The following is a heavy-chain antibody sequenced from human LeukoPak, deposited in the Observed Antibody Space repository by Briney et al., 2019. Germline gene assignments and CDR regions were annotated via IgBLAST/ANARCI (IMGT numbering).Heavy chain of an antibody. CDR3: ARDKGTSYLSSFDY. CDR1: GFTFSSNY. CDR2: ISSGGST. V-gene: IGHV3-66*01. J-gene: IGHJ4*02. D-gene: IGHD6-6*01. Sequence: GGSLRLSCAASGFTFSSNYMSWVRQAPGKGLEWVSVISSGGSTYYVDSVKGRFTISRDNSKNTLYLQMNSLRAEDTAVYYCARDKGTSYLSSFDYWGQGTLVTVSS.